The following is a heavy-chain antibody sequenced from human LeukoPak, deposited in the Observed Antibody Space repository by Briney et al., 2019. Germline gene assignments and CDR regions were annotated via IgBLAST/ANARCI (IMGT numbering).Heavy chain of an antibody. CDR1: GGSFSDYY. V-gene: IGHV4-34*01. J-gene: IGHJ1*01. Sequence: SETLSLTCAVYGGSFSDYYWSWIRQPPGKGLEWVGEINHSGSTKYNPSLRSRVTISVDTSKNQFSLNLNSVTAADTAVYYCARALSGTYGIFQHWGQGTLVTVSS. D-gene: IGHD1-26*01. CDR3: ARALSGTYGIFQH. CDR2: INHSGST.